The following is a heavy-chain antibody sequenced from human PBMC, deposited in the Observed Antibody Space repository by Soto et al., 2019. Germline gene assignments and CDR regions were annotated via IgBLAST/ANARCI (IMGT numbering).Heavy chain of an antibody. J-gene: IGHJ4*02. D-gene: IGHD2-15*01. CDR1: GGSISSSSYY. V-gene: IGHV4-39*01. CDR3: ARHTPAISIADH. CDR2: IYYSGST. Sequence: QLQLQESGPGLVKPSETLSLTCTVSGGSISSSSYYWGWIRQPPGKGLEWIGSIYYSGSTYYNPSLKSRVTIAVYTSKTQFSLKLSSVTAADTAVYYCARHTPAISIADHWGQGTLVTVSS.